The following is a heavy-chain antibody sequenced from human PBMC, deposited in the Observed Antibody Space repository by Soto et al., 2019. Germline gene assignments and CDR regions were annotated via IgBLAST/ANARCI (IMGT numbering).Heavy chain of an antibody. D-gene: IGHD5-12*01. CDR2: ISYDGSNK. CDR3: AEVGSYSGYDDYYYYGMDV. Sequence: QVQLVESGGGVVQPGRSLRLSCAASGFTFSSYGMHWVRQAPGKGLEWVAVISYDGSNKYYADSVKGRFTISRDNSKNTLYLQMNSLRAEDTAVYYCAEVGSYSGYDDYYYYGMDVWGQGTTVTVSS. CDR1: GFTFSSYG. J-gene: IGHJ6*02. V-gene: IGHV3-30*03.